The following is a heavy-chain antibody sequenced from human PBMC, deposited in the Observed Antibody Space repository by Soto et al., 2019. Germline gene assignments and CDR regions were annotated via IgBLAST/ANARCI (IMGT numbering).Heavy chain of an antibody. D-gene: IGHD3-3*01. CDR2: INHSGST. CDR3: ARGPGYDFWSGYELPGYYYGMDV. CDR1: GGSFSGYY. J-gene: IGHJ6*02. V-gene: IGHV4-34*01. Sequence: SETLSLTCAVYGGSFSGYYWSWIRQPPGKGLEWIGEINHSGSTNYNPSLKSRVTISVDTSKNQFSLKLSSVTAADTAVYYCARGPGYDFWSGYELPGYYYGMDVWGQGTTVTVSS.